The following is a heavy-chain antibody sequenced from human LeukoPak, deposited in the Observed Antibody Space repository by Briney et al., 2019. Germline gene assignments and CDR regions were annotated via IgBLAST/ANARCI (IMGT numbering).Heavy chain of an antibody. D-gene: IGHD3-10*01. J-gene: IGHJ6*04. V-gene: IGHV4-34*01. CDR1: GGSFSGYY. Sequence: PSETLSLTCAVYGGSFSGYYWSWIRQPPGKGLEWIGEINHSGSTNYNPSLKSRVTISVDTSKNQFSLKLSSVTAADTAVYYCARVRIYYYGSGSYYKSSTVLDVWGKGTTVTVSS. CDR3: ARVRIYYYGSGSYYKSSTVLDV. CDR2: INHSGST.